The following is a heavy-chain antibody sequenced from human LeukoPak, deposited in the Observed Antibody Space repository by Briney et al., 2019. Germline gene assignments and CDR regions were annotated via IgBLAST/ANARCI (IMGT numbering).Heavy chain of an antibody. V-gene: IGHV4-4*02. Sequence: SGTLSLTCAVSGGSISSSNWWSWVRQPPGKGLEWIGEIYHSGSTNYNPSLKSRVTISVDTSKNQFSLKLSSVTAADTAVYYCARRVVVAASDYWGQGTLVTVSS. D-gene: IGHD2-15*01. CDR3: ARRVVVAASDY. CDR1: GGSISSSNW. CDR2: IYHSGST. J-gene: IGHJ4*02.